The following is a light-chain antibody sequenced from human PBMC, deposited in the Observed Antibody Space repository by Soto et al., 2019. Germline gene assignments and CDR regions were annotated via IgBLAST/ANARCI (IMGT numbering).Light chain of an antibody. Sequence: QSALTQPPSASGSPGQSVTISCTGTSSDVGGYNYVSWYQQYPGKAPKLMIYEVSKRPSGVPDRFSGSKSGNTASLTVSGLQDEDEADYYCIPSRGSNNGGVFGGGTKLTVL. CDR2: EVS. CDR3: IPSRGSNNGGV. J-gene: IGLJ3*02. CDR1: SSDVGGYNY. V-gene: IGLV2-8*01.